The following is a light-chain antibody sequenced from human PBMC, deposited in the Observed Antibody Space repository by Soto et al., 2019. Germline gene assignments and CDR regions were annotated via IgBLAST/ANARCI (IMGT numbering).Light chain of an antibody. V-gene: IGLV1-40*01. J-gene: IGLJ1*01. CDR3: QSYDSSLSGSGV. CDR1: SSNIGAGYD. Sequence: QSALTQPPSVSGAPGQRVTISCTGSSSNIGAGYDVHWYQQLPGTAPKLHIYGNSNRPSGVPDRFSGSKSGTSASLAITGLQAEDEADYYCQSYDSSLSGSGVFGTGTKVTVL. CDR2: GNS.